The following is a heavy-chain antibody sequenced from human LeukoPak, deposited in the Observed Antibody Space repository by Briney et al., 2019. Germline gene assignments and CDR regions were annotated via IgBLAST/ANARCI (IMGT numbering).Heavy chain of an antibody. CDR3: ATKRGQWLEYYFDY. V-gene: IGHV3-43*02. CDR1: GFTFDDYA. Sequence: GGSLRLSCAASGFTFDDYAMHWVRQAPGKGLEWVSLISGDGGSTYYADSVKGRFTISRDNSKNSLYLQMNSLRTEDTALYYCATKRGQWLEYYFDYWGQGTLVTVSS. J-gene: IGHJ4*02. D-gene: IGHD6-19*01. CDR2: ISGDGGST.